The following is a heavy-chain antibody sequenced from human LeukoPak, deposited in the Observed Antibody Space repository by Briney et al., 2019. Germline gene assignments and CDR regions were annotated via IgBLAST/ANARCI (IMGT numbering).Heavy chain of an antibody. J-gene: IGHJ4*02. CDR2: IYYSGRT. Sequence: PSETLSLTCTVSGGSISSSSDFWGWIRQPPGKGLEWIGSIYYSGRTYNNPSLKSRVTISVDTSKNQFSLKLSSVTAADVAVYYCARHRWDGTFNFDYWGQGTLVPVSS. D-gene: IGHD1-1*01. V-gene: IGHV4-39*01. CDR3: ARHRWDGTFNFDY. CDR1: GGSISSSSDF.